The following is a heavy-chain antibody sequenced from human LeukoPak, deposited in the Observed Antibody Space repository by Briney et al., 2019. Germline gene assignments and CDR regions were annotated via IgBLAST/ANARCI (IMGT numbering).Heavy chain of an antibody. J-gene: IGHJ4*02. CDR1: GFTFNSYG. Sequence: PGGSLRLSCAASGFTFNSYGMHWVRQAPGKGLGWVAFIWFDGSNKYYGDSVKGRFSISRDNSKNTLYLQMNSLRAEDTVVYYCAKDSQSAGSSRCFDYWGQGTLVTVSS. D-gene: IGHD2-8*01. V-gene: IGHV3-30*02. CDR2: IWFDGSNK. CDR3: AKDSQSAGSSRCFDY.